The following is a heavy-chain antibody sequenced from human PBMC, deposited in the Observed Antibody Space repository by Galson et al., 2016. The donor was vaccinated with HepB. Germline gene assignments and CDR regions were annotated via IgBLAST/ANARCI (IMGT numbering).Heavy chain of an antibody. J-gene: IGHJ3*02. V-gene: IGHV3-15*01. CDR1: GFTFSDLW. CDR3: VTDVPYTGGGGLYM. D-gene: IGHD2-15*01. Sequence: SLRLSCAASGFTFSDLWMTWVRQAPGKGLEWVGHIKSKFYGATADYAAPVKGRFTISRDDSKNTLCLQMNSLNTEDTALYYCVTDVPYTGGGGLYMWGQGTMVTVSS. CDR2: IKSKFYGATA.